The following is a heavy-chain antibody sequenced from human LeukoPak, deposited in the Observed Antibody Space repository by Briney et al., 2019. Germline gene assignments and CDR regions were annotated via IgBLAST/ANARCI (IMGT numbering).Heavy chain of an antibody. CDR1: GYTFTGRY. CDR2: ISPKSGDT. J-gene: IGHJ4*02. V-gene: IGHV1-2*02. Sequence: GASVYVSCKASGYTFTGRYIHWMRQAPGQGLEWMGWISPKSGDTQYAQKFQGRVTMTRDTSISTAYMEVNRLTSDDTAVYYCTREDYWGQGTLVTVSS. CDR3: TREDY.